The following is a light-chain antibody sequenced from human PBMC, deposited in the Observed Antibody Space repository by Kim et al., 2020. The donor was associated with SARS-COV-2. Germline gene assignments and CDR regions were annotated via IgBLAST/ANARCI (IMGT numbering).Light chain of an antibody. J-gene: IGLJ3*02. CDR2: DVS. CDR3: DSYTTSNTWV. CDR1: SSDVGRYNY. V-gene: IGLV2-14*03. Sequence: QSALTQPASVSGSPGQSITISCTGTSSDVGRYNYVSWYQQYPGKAPKLMLFDVSQRPSGVSHRFSGSKSGNTASLTISGLQAEDEADYYCDSYTTSNTWVFGGGTQLTVL.